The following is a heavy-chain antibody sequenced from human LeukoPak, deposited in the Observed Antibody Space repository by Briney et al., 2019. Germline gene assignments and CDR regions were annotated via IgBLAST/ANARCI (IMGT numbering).Heavy chain of an antibody. V-gene: IGHV1-69*04. CDR1: GGTFSSYA. CDR3: ARGVSYYYDSSGYSLLYYFDY. D-gene: IGHD3-22*01. CDR2: IIPILGIA. J-gene: IGHJ4*02. Sequence: SVKVSCKASGGTFSSYAISWVRQAPGQGLEWIGRIIPILGIANYAQKFQGRVTITADKSTSTAYMELSSLRSEDTAVYYCARGVSYYYDSSGYSLLYYFDYWGQGTLVTVSS.